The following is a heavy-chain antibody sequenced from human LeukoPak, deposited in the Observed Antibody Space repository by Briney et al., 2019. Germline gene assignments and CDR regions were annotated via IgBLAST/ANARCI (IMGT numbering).Heavy chain of an antibody. J-gene: IGHJ6*03. CDR2: IYYSGST. Sequence: LRLSCAASGFTFSSYAMSWVRQAPGKGLEWIGYIYYSGSTYYNPSLKSRVTISVDTSKNQFSLKLSSVTAADTAVYYCARDTPIAAAGYYYYYYMDVWGKGTTVTVSS. CDR1: GFTFSSYA. V-gene: IGHV4-31*02. CDR3: ARDTPIAAAGYYYYYYMDV. D-gene: IGHD6-13*01.